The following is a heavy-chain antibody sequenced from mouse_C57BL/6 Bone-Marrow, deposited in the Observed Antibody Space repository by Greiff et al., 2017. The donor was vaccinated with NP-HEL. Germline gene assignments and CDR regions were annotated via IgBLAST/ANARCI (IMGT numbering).Heavy chain of an antibody. J-gene: IGHJ2*01. V-gene: IGHV1-64*01. Sequence: QVQLKQPGAELVKPGASVKLSCKASGYTFTGYWMHWVKQRPGQGLEWIGMIHPNSGSTNYNEKFKSKATLTVDKSSSTAYMQLSSLTSEDSAVYYCARWGFYVNFDYWGQGTTLTVSS. CDR1: GYTFTGYW. CDR3: ARWGFYVNFDY. CDR2: IHPNSGST. D-gene: IGHD1-1*01.